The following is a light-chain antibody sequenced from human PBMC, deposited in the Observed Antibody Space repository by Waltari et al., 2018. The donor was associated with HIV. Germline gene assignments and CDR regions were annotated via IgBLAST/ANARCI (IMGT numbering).Light chain of an antibody. CDR1: QSVSSN. CDR3: QQYNNWPPERT. Sequence: EIVMTQSPATLSVSPGERATLSCRARQSVSSNLAWYQQKPGQAPRLLSYGASTRATGIPARFSGSGSGTEFTLTISSLRSEDFAVYYCQQYNNWPPERTFGQGTKVEIK. J-gene: IGKJ1*01. V-gene: IGKV3-15*01. CDR2: GAS.